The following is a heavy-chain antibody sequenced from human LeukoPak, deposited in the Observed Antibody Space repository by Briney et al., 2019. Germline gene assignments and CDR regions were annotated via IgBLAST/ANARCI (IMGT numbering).Heavy chain of an antibody. Sequence: PGGSLRLSCAASGFTFSSYAMHWVRQAPGKGLEWVAVISYDGSNKYYADSVKGRFTISRDNSKNTPYLQMNSLRAEDTAVYYCARAREPDYWGQGTLVTVSS. V-gene: IGHV3-30-3*01. CDR2: ISYDGSNK. CDR1: GFTFSSYA. CDR3: ARAREPDY. D-gene: IGHD1-14*01. J-gene: IGHJ4*02.